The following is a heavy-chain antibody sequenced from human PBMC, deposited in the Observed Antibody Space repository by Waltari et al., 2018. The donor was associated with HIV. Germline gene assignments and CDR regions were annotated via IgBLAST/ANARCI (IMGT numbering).Heavy chain of an antibody. CDR3: ARGGWTRSSWFDP. V-gene: IGHV3-23*01. Sequence: EVHVLESGGGLVQPGGSLRLSCGVSGFSFSTYAMSWVREGAGKGVGWISVISDRGDNTYYAESVKGRVVISRDNSNNTLYLQLNSLRAEDTAVYHCARGGWTRSSWFDPWGQGTLVTVSS. CDR1: GFSFSTYA. J-gene: IGHJ5*02. CDR2: ISDRGDNT. D-gene: IGHD5-12*01.